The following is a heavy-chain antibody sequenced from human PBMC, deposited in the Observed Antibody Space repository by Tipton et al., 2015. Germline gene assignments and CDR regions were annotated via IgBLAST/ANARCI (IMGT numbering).Heavy chain of an antibody. CDR3: ACHDYDLLTRDYQTVDY. V-gene: IGHV4-61*01. Sequence: TLSLTCTVSGGSVSSGSYYWSWIRQPPGKGLEWIGYIYYSGSTNYNPSLKSRVTISVDTSKNQFSLRLSSVTAADTAVYYCACHDYDLLTRDYQTVDYWGQGTRVTVSS. CDR1: GGSVSSGSYY. J-gene: IGHJ4*02. D-gene: IGHD3-9*01. CDR2: IYYSGST.